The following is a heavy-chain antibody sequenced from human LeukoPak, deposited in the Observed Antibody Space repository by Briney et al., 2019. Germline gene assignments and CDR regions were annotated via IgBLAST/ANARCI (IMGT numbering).Heavy chain of an antibody. Sequence: GGSLRLSCAASGFTVSSNYMSWVRQAPGKGLEWVSVIYSGGSTYYADSVKGRFTISRDNSKNTLYLQMNSLRAEDTAVYYCAGREYYYDSSGYYLEGYYYYGMDVWGQGTTVTVSS. CDR3: AGREYYYDSSGYYLEGYYYYGMDV. V-gene: IGHV3-66*01. J-gene: IGHJ6*02. CDR1: GFTVSSNY. D-gene: IGHD3-22*01. CDR2: IYSGGST.